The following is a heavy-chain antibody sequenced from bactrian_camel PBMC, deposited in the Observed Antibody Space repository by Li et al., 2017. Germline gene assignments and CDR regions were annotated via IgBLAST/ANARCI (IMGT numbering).Heavy chain of an antibody. V-gene: IGHV3S40*01. CDR1: GFSFSRYW. J-gene: IGHJ4*01. Sequence: DVQLVESGGGLVQPGGSLRLSCAASGFSFSRYWMTWVRQAPGKGLEWVSRITSDGSSTYYADSVKGRFTVSKDNRARAVYLEMTNLAPADTAMYYCGGAVSCASIGSSSGRPLRAEGRGTQVTVS. CDR2: ITSDGSST. D-gene: IGHD6*01.